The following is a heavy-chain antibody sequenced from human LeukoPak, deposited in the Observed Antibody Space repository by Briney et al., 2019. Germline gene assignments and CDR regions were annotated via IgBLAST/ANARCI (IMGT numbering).Heavy chain of an antibody. CDR1: GITVSSDY. V-gene: IGHV3-66*01. CDR2: IYSGGST. D-gene: IGHD5-12*01. CDR3: ARDDSGYGGFDY. J-gene: IGHJ4*02. Sequence: GGSLRLSCAASGITVSSDYMTWVRQAPGKGLEWVSVIYSGGSTYYADSVKGRLTVSRDNSKNTLYLQMNSLRGEDTAVYYCARDDSGYGGFDYWGQGTLVTVSS.